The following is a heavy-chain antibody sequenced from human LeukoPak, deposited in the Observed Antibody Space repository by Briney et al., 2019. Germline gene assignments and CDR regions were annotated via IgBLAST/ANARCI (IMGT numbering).Heavy chain of an antibody. CDR1: GFTFNNYE. Sequence: GGSLRLSCAASGFTFNNYEMNWVRQAPGEGLEWVSYISSSSITIYYADSVEGRFTISRDNAKSSLYLQMNSLRAEDTAVYYCARAGYSILSPFDYWGQGTLVTVSS. CDR3: ARAGYSILSPFDY. D-gene: IGHD5/OR15-5a*01. V-gene: IGHV3-48*03. J-gene: IGHJ4*02. CDR2: ISSSSITI.